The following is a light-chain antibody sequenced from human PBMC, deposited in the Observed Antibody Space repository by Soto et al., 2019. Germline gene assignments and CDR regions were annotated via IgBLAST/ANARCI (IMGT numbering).Light chain of an antibody. CDR3: QSYDSSLSGRV. CDR1: SSNIGSGT. V-gene: IGLV1-44*01. CDR2: ANN. Sequence: QSVLTQPPSVSGTPGQRVTISCSGSSSNIGSGTVNWYQQLPGTAPIRLIYANNHRPSGVPDRFSASKSGTSASLAISGLLSEDEADYYCQSYDSSLSGRVFGGGTKLTVL. J-gene: IGLJ3*02.